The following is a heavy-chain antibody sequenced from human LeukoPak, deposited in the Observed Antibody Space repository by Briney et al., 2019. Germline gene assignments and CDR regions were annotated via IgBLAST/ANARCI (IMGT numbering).Heavy chain of an antibody. D-gene: IGHD2-21*02. CDR3: AARPPTILLGPFDY. CDR1: GFTSSGYA. J-gene: IGHJ4*02. V-gene: IGHV3-23*01. CDR2: ISGSGDNT. Sequence: GGSLRLSCAASGFTSSGYAMGGVRQAPGKGLEGVSSISGSGDNTYYADSVQGRFTISRDNSKNTLYLQMNSLRVEDTAVYYCAARPPTILLGPFDYWGQGTLVTVSS.